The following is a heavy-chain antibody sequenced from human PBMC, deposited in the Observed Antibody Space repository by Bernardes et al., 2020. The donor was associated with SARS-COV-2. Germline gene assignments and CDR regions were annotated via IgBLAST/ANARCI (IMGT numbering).Heavy chain of an antibody. CDR3: AKAQGLYYDILTGYYTRYDYYYYGMDV. CDR1: GFTFDDYA. Sequence: GWSLRLSCAASGFTFDDYAMHWVRQAPGKGLEWVSGISWNSGSIGYADSVKGRFTISRDNAKNSLYLQMNSLRAEDTALYYCAKAQGLYYDILTGYYTRYDYYYYGMDVWGQGTTVTVSS. J-gene: IGHJ6*02. CDR2: ISWNSGSI. D-gene: IGHD3-9*01. V-gene: IGHV3-9*01.